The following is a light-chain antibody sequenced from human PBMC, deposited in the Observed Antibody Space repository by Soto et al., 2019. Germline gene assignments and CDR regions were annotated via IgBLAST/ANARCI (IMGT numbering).Light chain of an antibody. CDR2: DVS. CDR1: QTVDTY. J-gene: IGKJ4*01. V-gene: IGKV3-11*01. CDR3: QHRADWPLT. Sequence: IVLTQSPATLSLSPGERATLSCRASQTVDTYLAWYQHKPGQSPRLLIYDVSNRATGIPARFSGSGSGTDFTLTISSLEPEDFAVYYCQHRADWPLTFGGGTKVEIK.